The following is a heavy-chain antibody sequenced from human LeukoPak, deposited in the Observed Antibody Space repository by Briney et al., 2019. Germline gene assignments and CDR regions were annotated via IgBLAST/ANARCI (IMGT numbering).Heavy chain of an antibody. D-gene: IGHD3-3*01. J-gene: IGHJ4*02. V-gene: IGHV3-7*01. CDR1: GFTFGSYW. Sequence: GGSLRLSCAASGFTFGSYWMSWVRQAPGKGLEWVANIKQDGSEKYYVDSVKGRFTISRDNAKNSLYLQMNSLRAEDTAVYYCARNPHDFWSGYPSFDYWGQGTLVTVSS. CDR2: IKQDGSEK. CDR3: ARNPHDFWSGYPSFDY.